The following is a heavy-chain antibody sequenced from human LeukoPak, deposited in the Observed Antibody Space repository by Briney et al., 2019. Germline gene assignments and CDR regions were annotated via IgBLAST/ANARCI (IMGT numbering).Heavy chain of an antibody. J-gene: IGHJ5*02. CDR1: GFTFSSYA. D-gene: IGHD2-15*01. CDR2: ISYDGSNK. Sequence: PGGSLRLSCAASGFTFSSYAMHWVRQAPGKELEWVAVISYDGSNKYYADSVKGRFTISRDNSKNTLYLQMNSLRAEDTAVYYCARPGVDCSGGSCYSTGFDPWGQGTLVTVSS. V-gene: IGHV3-30-3*01. CDR3: ARPGVDCSGGSCYSTGFDP.